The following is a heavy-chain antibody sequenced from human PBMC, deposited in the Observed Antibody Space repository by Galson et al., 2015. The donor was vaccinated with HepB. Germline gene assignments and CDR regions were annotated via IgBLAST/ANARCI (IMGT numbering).Heavy chain of an antibody. V-gene: IGHV3-15*07. CDR1: GFTFSNAW. D-gene: IGHD3-10*01. CDR3: TTDLYYGSGSYYNFWEYYYYYMDV. CDR2: IKSKTDGGTT. Sequence: SLRLSCAASGFTFSNAWMNWVRQAPGKGLEWVGRIKSKTDGGTTDYAAPVKGRFTISRDDSKNTLYLQMNSLKTEDTAVYYCTTDLYYGSGSYYNFWEYYYYYMDVWGKGTTVTVSS. J-gene: IGHJ6*03.